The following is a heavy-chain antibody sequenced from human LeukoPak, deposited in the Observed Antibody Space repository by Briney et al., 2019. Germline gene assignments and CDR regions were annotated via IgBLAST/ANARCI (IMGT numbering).Heavy chain of an antibody. Sequence: PSETLSLTCTVSSYSISSGYYWGWIRQPPGKGLEWIGSIYHSGSTYYNPSLRSRVTISVDTSKNQFSLKLSSVTAADTAVYYCARKSLWDSSGYYDYWGQGTLVTVSS. V-gene: IGHV4-38-2*02. CDR3: ARKSLWDSSGYYDY. D-gene: IGHD3-22*01. CDR2: IYHSGST. J-gene: IGHJ4*02. CDR1: SYSISSGYY.